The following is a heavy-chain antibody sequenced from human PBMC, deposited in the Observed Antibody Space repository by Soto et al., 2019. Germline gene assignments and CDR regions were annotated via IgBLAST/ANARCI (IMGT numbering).Heavy chain of an antibody. Sequence: SETLSLTCTVSGGSISSYYWSWIRQPPGKGLEWIGYIYYSGSTNYNPSLKSRVTISVDTSKNQFSLKLSSVTAADTAVYYCARVGSSSLVSRFWFDPWGQGTLVTVSS. D-gene: IGHD6-13*01. CDR3: ARVGSSSLVSRFWFDP. J-gene: IGHJ5*02. CDR2: IYYSGST. CDR1: GGSISSYY. V-gene: IGHV4-59*01.